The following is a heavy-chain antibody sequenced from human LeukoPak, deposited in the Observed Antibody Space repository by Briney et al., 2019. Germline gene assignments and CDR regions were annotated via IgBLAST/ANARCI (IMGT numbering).Heavy chain of an antibody. CDR1: CGSFSGYY. D-gene: IGHD3-16*01. CDR2: VNHSGST. V-gene: IGHV4-34*01. CDR3: ARSLPWPTNTLMSQRRGTSFDY. Sequence: SETLSLTCAVYCGSFSGYYWSWIRQTPRKGREWLGEVNHSGSTNYNPSLKSRVTISVDTSKNQFSLKLSSVTAADTAVYYCARSLPWPTNTLMSQRRGTSFDYWGQGTLVTVSS. J-gene: IGHJ4*02.